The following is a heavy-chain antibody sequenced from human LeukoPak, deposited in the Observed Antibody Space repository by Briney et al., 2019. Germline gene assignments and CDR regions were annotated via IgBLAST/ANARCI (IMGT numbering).Heavy chain of an antibody. CDR3: GGAKFKGFFYRMGV. CDR2: IYSGGST. J-gene: IGHJ6*02. CDR1: GFTVSGNY. V-gene: IGHV3-53*04. Sequence: GGSLRLSCAASGFTVSGNYMSWVRQAPGKGLEWVSVIYSGGSTHYADSVKGRFTISIHNSKNTLYLQMNSLRAEDTAVYYFGGAKFKGFFYRMGVRGQGTTVTVSS.